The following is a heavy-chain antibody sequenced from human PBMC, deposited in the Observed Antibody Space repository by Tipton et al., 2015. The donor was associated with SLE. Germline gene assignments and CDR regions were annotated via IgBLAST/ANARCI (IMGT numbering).Heavy chain of an antibody. J-gene: IGHJ5*02. V-gene: IGHV4-59*07. CDR1: GVSIGSYY. CDR3: ARWGAQLGTDNWFDP. Sequence: TLSLTCSVSGVSIGSYYWSWIRQPPGKGLEWIGYIYHSGSTYYNPSLKSRVTISVDRSKNQFSLKLSSVTAADTAVYYCARWGAQLGTDNWFDPWCQGTLVTVSS. CDR2: IYHSGST. D-gene: IGHD1-14*01.